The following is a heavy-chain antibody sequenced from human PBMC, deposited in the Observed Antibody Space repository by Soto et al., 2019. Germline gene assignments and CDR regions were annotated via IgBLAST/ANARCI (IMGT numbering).Heavy chain of an antibody. J-gene: IGHJ4*02. Sequence: QVQLVQSGAEVKKPGSSVKVSCKASGGTFSSYAISWVRQAPGQGLEWMGGIIPIFGTANYAQKFQGRVTITADKSTSTAYMELSSLRSEDTAVYYCAIGDDYYDSSGYYTHGHSFDYWGQGTLVTVSS. CDR3: AIGDDYYDSSGYYTHGHSFDY. V-gene: IGHV1-69*06. CDR1: GGTFSSYA. CDR2: IIPIFGTA. D-gene: IGHD3-22*01.